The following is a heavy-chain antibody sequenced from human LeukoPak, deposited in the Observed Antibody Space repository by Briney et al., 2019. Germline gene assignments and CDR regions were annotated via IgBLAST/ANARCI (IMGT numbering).Heavy chain of an antibody. Sequence: GRSLRLSCAASGFTFDDYAMHWVRQAPGKGLEWVSGISWNSGSIGYADSVKGRFTISRDNAKNSLYLQMNSLRAEDTALYYCAKDISEFVVVVAATSFDYWGQGTLVTVSS. D-gene: IGHD2-15*01. J-gene: IGHJ4*02. CDR2: ISWNSGSI. V-gene: IGHV3-9*01. CDR1: GFTFDDYA. CDR3: AKDISEFVVVVAATSFDY.